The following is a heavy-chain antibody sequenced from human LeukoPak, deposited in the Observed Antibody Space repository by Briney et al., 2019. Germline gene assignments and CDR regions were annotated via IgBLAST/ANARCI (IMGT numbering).Heavy chain of an antibody. CDR1: GGSISSSSYY. D-gene: IGHD1-26*01. V-gene: IGHV4-39*01. J-gene: IGHJ4*02. CDR3: ARLGRSGSCDY. CDR2: IYYSGST. Sequence: SSETLSLTCTVSGGSISSSSYYWGWIRQPPGKGLEWIGSIYYSGSTYYNPSLKSRVTISVDTSKNQFSLKLSSVTAADTAVYYCARLGRSGSCDYWGQGTLVTVAS.